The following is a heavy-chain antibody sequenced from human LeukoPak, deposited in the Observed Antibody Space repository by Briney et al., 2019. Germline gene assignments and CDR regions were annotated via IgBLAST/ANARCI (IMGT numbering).Heavy chain of an antibody. Sequence: GGSLRLSCAASGFTVSSNYMSWVRQAPGKGLEWVSVIYSGGSTYYADSVKGRFTISRDNSKNTLYLQMNSLRAEDTAVYYCAIQTVTTVAYYYYGMDVWGQGTTVTVSS. CDR1: GFTVSSNY. V-gene: IGHV3-66*01. CDR3: AIQTVTTVAYYYYGMDV. J-gene: IGHJ6*02. CDR2: IYSGGST. D-gene: IGHD4-17*01.